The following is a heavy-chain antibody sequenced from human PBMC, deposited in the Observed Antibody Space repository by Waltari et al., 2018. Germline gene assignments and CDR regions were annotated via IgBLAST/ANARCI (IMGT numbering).Heavy chain of an antibody. D-gene: IGHD3-16*01. CDR2: TIPIFGSP. J-gene: IGHJ3*02. CDR3: ARRKLGEAFDI. V-gene: IGHV1-69*12. CDR1: GGNFGRYA. Sequence: QVQLVQSGAEVKKPGSSVRVSCRASGGNFGRYAITWVRQAPGPGLEWMGGTIPIFGSPRYAPKFQGRVAITADEVTYTVYMDLNSLRSDDTAIYYCARRKLGEAFDIWGQGTVVIVSS.